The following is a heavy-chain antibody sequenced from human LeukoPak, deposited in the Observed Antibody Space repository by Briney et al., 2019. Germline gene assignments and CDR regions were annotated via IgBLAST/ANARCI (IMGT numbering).Heavy chain of an antibody. V-gene: IGHV4-39*02. CDR3: AREGQWDDAFDI. D-gene: IGHD1-26*01. J-gene: IGHJ3*02. Sequence: NPSEALSLTCTVSGGSISSSSYYWGWIRQPPGKGLEWIGSIYYSGSTYYNPSLKSRVTISVDTSKNQFSLKLSSVTAADTAVYYCAREGQWDDAFDIWGQGTMVTVSS. CDR1: GGSISSSSYY. CDR2: IYYSGST.